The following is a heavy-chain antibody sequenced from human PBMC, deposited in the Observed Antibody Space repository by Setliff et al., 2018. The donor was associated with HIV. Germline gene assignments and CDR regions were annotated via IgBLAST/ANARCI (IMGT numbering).Heavy chain of an antibody. D-gene: IGHD1-1*01. J-gene: IGHJ4*02. V-gene: IGHV4-59*01. CDR3: ARAPPGIQLLTTTNGPYYFDF. Sequence: PSETLSLTCSVSGGSMSNYYWSWVRQPPGKGLEWMGDIFHTGSSTYNPSLKSRVSLSVDTSKNQFSLRLSAVTAADTAVYFCARAPPGIQLLTTTNGPYYFDFWGQGLLVTVS. CDR2: IFHTGSS. CDR1: GGSMSNYY.